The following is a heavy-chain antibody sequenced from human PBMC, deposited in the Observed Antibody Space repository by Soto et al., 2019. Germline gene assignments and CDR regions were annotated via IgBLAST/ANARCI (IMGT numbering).Heavy chain of an antibody. Sequence: PSETLSLTCTVSGGSISSYYWRWIRQPPGKGLEWIGYIYYSGSTNYNSSLKSRVTISVDTSKNQFSLKLVSVTAADTAVYYCARVGADSSASHGYYYYYGMDVWGQGTTVTVSS. CDR3: ARVGADSSASHGYYYYYGMDV. CDR2: IYYSGST. J-gene: IGHJ6*02. CDR1: GGSISSYY. V-gene: IGHV4-59*01. D-gene: IGHD6-19*01.